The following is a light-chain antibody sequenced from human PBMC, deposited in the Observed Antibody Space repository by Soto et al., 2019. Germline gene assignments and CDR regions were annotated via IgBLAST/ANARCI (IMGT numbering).Light chain of an antibody. Sequence: EIVLTQSPATLSLSPGERATLSCGASQSVSSYLAWYQQKPGQAPRLLIYDASNRATGIPDRFSGSGSGTDFTLIINRLEPEDVAIYYCQQRVNWPPTFGGGTKVDIK. V-gene: IGKV3-11*01. CDR1: QSVSSY. CDR2: DAS. CDR3: QQRVNWPPT. J-gene: IGKJ4*01.